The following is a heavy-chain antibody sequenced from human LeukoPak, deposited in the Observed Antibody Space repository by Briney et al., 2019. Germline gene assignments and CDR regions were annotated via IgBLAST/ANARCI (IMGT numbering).Heavy chain of an antibody. Sequence: PGGSLRLSCAASGFTFSNAWMNWVRQAPGKGLEWVANIKQDGSEKYYVDSVKGRFTISRDNAKNSLYLQMNSLRAEDTAVYYCAREGPDAFDIWGQGTMVTVSS. CDR1: GFTFSNAW. V-gene: IGHV3-7*01. CDR3: AREGPDAFDI. J-gene: IGHJ3*02. CDR2: IKQDGSEK.